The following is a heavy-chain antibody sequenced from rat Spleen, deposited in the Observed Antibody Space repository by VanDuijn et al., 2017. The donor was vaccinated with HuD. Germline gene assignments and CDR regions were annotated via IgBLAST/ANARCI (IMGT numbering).Heavy chain of an antibody. V-gene: IGHV2S12*01. D-gene: IGHD1-4*01. Sequence: SGFSLTNYHVTWVRQPPGKGLEWIAAISSGGSTFYNSALKSRLSISRDTSKSQVFLKMNSLQTEDTAIYFCTGDRHSPGVMDAWGQGASVTVSS. CDR2: ISSGGST. CDR3: TGDRHSPGVMDA. J-gene: IGHJ4*01. CDR1: GFSLTNYH.